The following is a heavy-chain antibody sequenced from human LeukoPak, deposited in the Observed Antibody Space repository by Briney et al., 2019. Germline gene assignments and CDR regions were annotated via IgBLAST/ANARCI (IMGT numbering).Heavy chain of an antibody. CDR3: ARAQRGLRFFAY. Sequence: SETLSLTCAVYGGSFSGYYWSWIRQPPGKGLEWIGEINHSGSTNYNPSLKSRVTISVDTSKNQFSLKLSSVTAADTAVHYCARAQRGLRFFAYWGQGTLVTVSS. V-gene: IGHV4-34*01. CDR1: GGSFSGYY. J-gene: IGHJ4*02. CDR2: INHSGST. D-gene: IGHD3-3*01.